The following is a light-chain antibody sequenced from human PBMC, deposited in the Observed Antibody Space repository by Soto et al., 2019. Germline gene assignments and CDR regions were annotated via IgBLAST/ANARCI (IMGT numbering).Light chain of an antibody. Sequence: EVVTTQSPATLSVSPGARATLSCRASQGLGTNLAWYQQKPGQAPSLLIYAASTRATGVPGRFSGSGSGTEFTITISSLQSEDGAVYDGQQYNHWPLTFGGGTKVDIK. J-gene: IGKJ4*01. CDR2: AAS. CDR1: QGLGTN. V-gene: IGKV3-15*01. CDR3: QQYNHWPLT.